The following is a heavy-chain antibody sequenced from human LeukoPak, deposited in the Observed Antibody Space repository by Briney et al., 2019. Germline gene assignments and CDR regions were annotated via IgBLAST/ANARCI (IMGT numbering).Heavy chain of an antibody. CDR2: IYSSGNP. CDR3: ARQGITVAVNWFDP. J-gene: IGHJ5*02. Sequence: SETLSLTCTVSGGSISSTSDYWGWICQPPGKGLEWIGSIYSSGNPHYNASLKSRVTISVDTSKNQFSLKLSSVTAADTAVYYCARQGITVAVNWFDPWGQGTLVTVSS. D-gene: IGHD6-19*01. V-gene: IGHV4-39*01. CDR1: GGSISSTSDY.